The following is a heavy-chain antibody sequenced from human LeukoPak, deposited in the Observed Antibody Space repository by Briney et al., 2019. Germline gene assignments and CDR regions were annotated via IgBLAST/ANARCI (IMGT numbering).Heavy chain of an antibody. CDR2: ISANGENT. J-gene: IGHJ6*02. V-gene: IGHV3-43*02. D-gene: IGHD5-12*01. CDR1: GFTYAYA. Sequence: PGGSLRLSCTASGFTYAYAMYWVRQAPGKGLEWVSLISANGENTYYADSVKGRFTISRDNSKNSLYLQMNSLRTEDTALYYCAKDIKAPSGQWLRWVYYYYYGMDVWGQGTTVTVSS. CDR3: AKDIKAPSGQWLRWVYYYYYGMDV.